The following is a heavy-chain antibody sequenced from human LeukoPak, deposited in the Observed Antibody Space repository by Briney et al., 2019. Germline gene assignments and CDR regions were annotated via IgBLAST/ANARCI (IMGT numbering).Heavy chain of an antibody. CDR2: ISYDGSNK. D-gene: IGHD6-19*01. J-gene: IGHJ4*02. V-gene: IGHV3-30*04. Sequence: GGSLRLSCAASGFTFSSYAMHWVRQAPDKGLEWVAVISYDGSNKYYADSVKGRFTISRDNSKNTLYLQMNSLRAEDTAVYYCARESSGWYGSDYWGQGTLVTVSS. CDR1: GFTFSSYA. CDR3: ARESSGWYGSDY.